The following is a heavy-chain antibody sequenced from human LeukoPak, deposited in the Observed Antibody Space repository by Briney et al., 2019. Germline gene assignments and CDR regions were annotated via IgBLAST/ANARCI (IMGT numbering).Heavy chain of an antibody. Sequence: GGSLRLSCSASGFTFSVYGMNWVRQAPGKGLEWISHISSSSDTVYYADSVKGRFTISRDNAKNSLYLQMNSLRVEDTAVYYCARAVYAYWDQGTLVTVSS. V-gene: IGHV3-48*01. CDR2: ISSSSDTV. J-gene: IGHJ4*02. CDR1: GFTFSVYG. D-gene: IGHD3-16*01. CDR3: ARAVYAY.